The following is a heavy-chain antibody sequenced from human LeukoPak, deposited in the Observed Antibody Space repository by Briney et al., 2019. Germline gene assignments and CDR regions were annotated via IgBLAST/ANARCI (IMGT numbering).Heavy chain of an antibody. Sequence: SETLSLTCAVYGGSFSGYYWSWIRQPPGKGLEWIGEINHSGRTNYNPSLKSRVTISVDTSKNQFSLKLSSVTAADTAVYYCARRQGGFWSGYYPKPEYFDYWGQGTLVTVSS. J-gene: IGHJ4*02. CDR3: ARRQGGFWSGYYPKPEYFDY. CDR2: INHSGRT. CDR1: GGSFSGYY. V-gene: IGHV4-34*01. D-gene: IGHD3-3*01.